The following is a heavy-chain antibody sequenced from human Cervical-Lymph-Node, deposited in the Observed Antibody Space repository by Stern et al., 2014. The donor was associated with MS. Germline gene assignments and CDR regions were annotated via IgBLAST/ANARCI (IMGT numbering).Heavy chain of an antibody. V-gene: IGHV4-30-2*01. CDR3: ARVRQQLQPGAFDI. Sequence: QLQLQESGSGLVKPSQTLSLTCAVSGGSIGSGGYSWGWIRQPPGRGLEWIGYIYQSGSTYYTPSLKSRVTMSVDRSKNQFSLKVNSVTAADTAVYYCARVRQQLQPGAFDIWGQGTMVTVSS. D-gene: IGHD6-13*01. J-gene: IGHJ3*02. CDR2: IYQSGST. CDR1: GGSIGSGGYS.